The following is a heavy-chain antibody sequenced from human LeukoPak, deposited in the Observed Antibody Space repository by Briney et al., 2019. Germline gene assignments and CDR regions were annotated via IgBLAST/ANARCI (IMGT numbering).Heavy chain of an antibody. CDR3: ARDHPGAVAGSTR. Sequence: QAGGSLRLSCAASGFTFSSYGMHWVRQAPGKGLEWVAVISYDGSNKYYADSVKGRFTISRDNSKNTLYLQMNSLRAEDTAVYYCARDHPGAVAGSTRWGQGTLVTVSS. J-gene: IGHJ4*02. D-gene: IGHD6-19*01. CDR2: ISYDGSNK. V-gene: IGHV3-30*03. CDR1: GFTFSSYG.